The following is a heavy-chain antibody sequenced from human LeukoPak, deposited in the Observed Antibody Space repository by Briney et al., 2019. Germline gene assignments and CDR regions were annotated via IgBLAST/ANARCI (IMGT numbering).Heavy chain of an antibody. CDR2: ISSSSSYI. Sequence: GGSLRLSCAASGFTFSSYSMNWVRQAPGKGLEWVSSISSSSSYIYYADSVKGRFTISRDNAKNSLYLQMNSLRAEDTAMYYCVRCSSDAFDIWGQGTMVTVSS. D-gene: IGHD4/OR15-4a*01. J-gene: IGHJ3*02. CDR1: GFTFSSYS. CDR3: VRCSSDAFDI. V-gene: IGHV3-21*01.